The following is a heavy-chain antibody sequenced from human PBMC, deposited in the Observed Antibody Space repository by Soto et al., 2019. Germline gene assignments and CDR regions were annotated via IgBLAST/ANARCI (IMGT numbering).Heavy chain of an antibody. CDR1: GGSVSSGSYY. CDR2: IYYSGST. Sequence: QVQLQESGPGLVKPSETLSLTCTVSGGSVSSGSYYWSWIRQPPGKGLEWIGYIYYSGSTNYNPALQRRVTISVDTSKNQFSLKLGSVTAADTDVYYCARVGGYSYGYPYYFDYWGQGTLVTVSS. CDR3: ARVGGYSYGYPYYFDY. V-gene: IGHV4-61*01. D-gene: IGHD5-18*01. J-gene: IGHJ4*02.